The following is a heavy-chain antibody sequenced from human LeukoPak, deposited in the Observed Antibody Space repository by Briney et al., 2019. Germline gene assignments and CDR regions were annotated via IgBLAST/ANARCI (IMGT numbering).Heavy chain of an antibody. D-gene: IGHD2-2*01. J-gene: IGHJ6*02. V-gene: IGHV1-2*02. CDR2: INPNSGGT. Sequence: ASVKVSCKASGYTFTSYYMHWVRQAPGQGLEWMGWINPNSGGTNYAQKFQGRVTMTRDTSISTAYMELSRLRSDDTAVYYCAREVVVPAAIDYYYYYGMDVWGQGTTVTVSS. CDR3: AREVVVPAAIDYYYYYGMDV. CDR1: GYTFTSYY.